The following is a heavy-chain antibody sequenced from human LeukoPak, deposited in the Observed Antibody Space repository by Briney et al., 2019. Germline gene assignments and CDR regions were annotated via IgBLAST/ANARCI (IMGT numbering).Heavy chain of an antibody. J-gene: IGHJ4*02. Sequence: GASVKVSCKASGYTFTSYGISWVRQAPGQGLEWMGWISAYNGNTNYAQKLQGRVTMTTDTSTSTAYMELRSLRSDDTAVYYCARVLGYVSSGYYSDYWGQGTLVTVSS. CDR2: ISAYNGNT. CDR3: ARVLGYVSSGYYSDY. CDR1: GYTFTSYG. D-gene: IGHD3-22*01. V-gene: IGHV1-18*01.